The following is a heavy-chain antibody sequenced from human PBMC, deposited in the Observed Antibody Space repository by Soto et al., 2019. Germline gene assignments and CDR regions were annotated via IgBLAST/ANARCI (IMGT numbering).Heavy chain of an antibody. J-gene: IGHJ5*02. D-gene: IGHD3-22*01. CDR1: GYTFTSYG. CDR3: SRLRITSSGYSRLRWFDP. Sequence: QVQLVQSGAEVKKPGASVKVSCKASGYTFTSYGISWVRQAPGQGLEWMGWISAYNGNTNYAQKLQGRVTMTTDTSPSTAYMELRSLRSDDTAVYYFSRLRITSSGYSRLRWFDPCGQGTLVTVSS. CDR2: ISAYNGNT. V-gene: IGHV1-18*01.